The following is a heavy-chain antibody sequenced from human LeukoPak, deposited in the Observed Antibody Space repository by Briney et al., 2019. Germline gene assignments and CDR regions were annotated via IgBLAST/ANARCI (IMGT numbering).Heavy chain of an antibody. J-gene: IGHJ4*02. CDR2: INPNSGGT. Sequence: ASVKVSCKASGYTFTGYYMHWVRQAPGQGLEWMGRINPNSGGTNYAQKFQGRVTMTRDTSISTAYMELSRLRSDDTAVYYCARGPRGIFGVVIRYYFDFWGQGTLVTVSS. CDR3: ARGPRGIFGVVIRYYFDF. D-gene: IGHD3-3*01. CDR1: GYTFTGYY. V-gene: IGHV1-2*06.